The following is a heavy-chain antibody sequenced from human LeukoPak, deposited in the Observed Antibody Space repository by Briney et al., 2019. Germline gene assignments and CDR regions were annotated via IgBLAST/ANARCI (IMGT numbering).Heavy chain of an antibody. CDR3: ARVAKYYYGSETYYFFEH. CDR1: GFTFSSYN. J-gene: IGHJ4*02. D-gene: IGHD3-10*01. Sequence: GGSLRLSCAASGFTFSSYNMNWVRQAPGKGLEWVSSISTTSDYIYYADSLKGRFTISRGNAKNSLYLQMNSLRVEDTAVYYCARVAKYYYGSETYYFFEHWGQGTPVTASS. CDR2: ISTTSDYI. V-gene: IGHV3-21*01.